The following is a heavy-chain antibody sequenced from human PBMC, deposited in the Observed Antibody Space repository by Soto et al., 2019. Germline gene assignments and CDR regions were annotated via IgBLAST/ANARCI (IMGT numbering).Heavy chain of an antibody. J-gene: IGHJ4*02. V-gene: IGHV4-30-4*01. D-gene: IGHD7-27*01. CDR1: SGSISSAAYC. CDR2: IYDGGTT. CDR3: ARGPSGDKVDY. Sequence: NPSETLSLTCSVSSGSISSAAYCWSWIRQSPDKGLEWIGHIYDGGTTYSSPSLKGRVTISADTSETQFSLKLNSVSAADTAVYYCARGPSGDKVDYWGQGIQVTVSS.